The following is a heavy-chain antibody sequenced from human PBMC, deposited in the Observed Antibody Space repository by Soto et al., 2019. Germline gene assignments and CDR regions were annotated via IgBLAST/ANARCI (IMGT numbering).Heavy chain of an antibody. Sequence: PGGSLRLSCAGSGFTFSNAWMNWVRQAPGEGLEWVGRIKSKPNGGTTDYAAPVKGRFTISRDDSKNTVYLQVNSLRTEDTAVYYCATGGYYFDYWGQGTLVTVSS. V-gene: IGHV3-15*07. CDR3: ATGGYYFDY. J-gene: IGHJ4*02. CDR1: GFTFSNAW. D-gene: IGHD3-10*01. CDR2: IKSKPNGGTT.